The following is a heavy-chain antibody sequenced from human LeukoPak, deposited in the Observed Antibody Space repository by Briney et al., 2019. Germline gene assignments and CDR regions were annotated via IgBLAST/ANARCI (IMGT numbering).Heavy chain of an antibody. D-gene: IGHD3-3*01. CDR1: GFTFSSYW. CDR2: IKQDGSEK. Sequence: GGSLRLSCAASGFTFSSYWMSWVRQAPGKGLEWVANIKQDGSEKYYVDSVKGRFTISRDNAKNSLYLQMNSLRAEDTAVYYCARAEPYDFWSGYYTCYFDYWGQGTLVTVSS. J-gene: IGHJ4*02. V-gene: IGHV3-7*04. CDR3: ARAEPYDFWSGYYTCYFDY.